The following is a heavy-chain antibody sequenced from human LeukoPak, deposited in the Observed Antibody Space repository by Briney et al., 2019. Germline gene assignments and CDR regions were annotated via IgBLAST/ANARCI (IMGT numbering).Heavy chain of an antibody. J-gene: IGHJ4*02. Sequence: GGSLRLSCAVSGFTFSSFNMNWVRQAPGKGLEWISYISSSRSTIFYADSVKGRFTISRDNAKNSLYLQMNSLRAEDTAVYYCARSAAGTVGGWGQGTLVTVSS. V-gene: IGHV3-48*04. CDR2: ISSSRSTI. CDR3: ARSAAGTVGG. CDR1: GFTFSSFN. D-gene: IGHD6-13*01.